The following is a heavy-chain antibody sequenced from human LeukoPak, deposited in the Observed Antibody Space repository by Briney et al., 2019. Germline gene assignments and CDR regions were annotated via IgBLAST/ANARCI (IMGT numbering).Heavy chain of an antibody. V-gene: IGHV5-51*01. Sequence: GESLNISCKGSGYSFTYYWIGWVRQMPGKGPEWIGIIYPGDSDTGYSPSFQGQVTISADKSISTAYLQWSSLKASDTAMYYCARHLRLWQNWFDPWGQGTLVTVSS. D-gene: IGHD5-18*01. CDR3: ARHLRLWQNWFDP. CDR2: IYPGDSDT. CDR1: GYSFTYYW. J-gene: IGHJ5*02.